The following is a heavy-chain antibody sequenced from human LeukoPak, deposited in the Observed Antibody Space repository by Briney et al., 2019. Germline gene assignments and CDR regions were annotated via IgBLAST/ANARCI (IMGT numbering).Heavy chain of an antibody. CDR2: VWYDGNNK. J-gene: IGHJ4*02. V-gene: IGHV3-33*01. D-gene: IGHD6-13*01. CDR1: GFTFRSYG. Sequence: GGSLRLSCAASGFTFRSYGMHWVRQAPGKGLEWVAIVWYDGNNKHYADSVKGRFTVSRDNSKDTVSLQLNSLRAEDTAVYYCARGSGAAAGAFDYWGQGTLVTVPS. CDR3: ARGSGAAAGAFDY.